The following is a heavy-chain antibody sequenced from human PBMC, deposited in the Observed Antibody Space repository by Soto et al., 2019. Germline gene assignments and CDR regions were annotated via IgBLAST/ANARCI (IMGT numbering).Heavy chain of an antibody. V-gene: IGHV1-3*01. CDR2: INAGNGNT. D-gene: IGHD5-12*01. CDR1: GYTFTSYA. J-gene: IGHJ6*02. Sequence: GASVKVSCKASGYTFTSYAMHWVRQAPGQRLEWIGWINAGNGNTKYSQKFQGRVTITRDTSASTAYMEVGSLRSDDTAVYYCAREGVAPYYYYGMDVWGQGTPVTVSS. CDR3: AREGVAPYYYYGMDV.